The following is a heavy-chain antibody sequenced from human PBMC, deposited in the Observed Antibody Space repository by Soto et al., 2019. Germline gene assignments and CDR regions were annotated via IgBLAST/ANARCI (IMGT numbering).Heavy chain of an antibody. V-gene: IGHV3-30*18. CDR2: ISYDGSNK. D-gene: IGHD3-10*01. Sequence: PGGSLRLSCAASGFTFSSYGMHWVRQAPGKGLEWVAVISYDGSNKYCADSVKGRFTISRDNSKNTLYLQMNSLRAEDTAVYYCAKDRGIGYGSGSYNDYWGQGTLVTVS. CDR3: AKDRGIGYGSGSYNDY. J-gene: IGHJ4*02. CDR1: GFTFSSYG.